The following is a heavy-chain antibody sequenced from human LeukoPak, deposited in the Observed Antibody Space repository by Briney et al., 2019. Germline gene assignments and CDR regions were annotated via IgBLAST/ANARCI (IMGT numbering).Heavy chain of an antibody. CDR1: GFTFSSYA. CDR3: AKGLSTLVWGDFDY. Sequence: GGSLRLSCSASGFTFSSYAMSWVRQAPGKGLEWVSVVSGSDSTTYYTDSVKGRFTISRDSSLNTVYLEMNSLRADDTAVCYCAKGLSTLVWGDFDYWGQGSLVTVSS. V-gene: IGHV3-23*01. J-gene: IGHJ4*02. CDR2: VSGSDSTT. D-gene: IGHD3-16*01.